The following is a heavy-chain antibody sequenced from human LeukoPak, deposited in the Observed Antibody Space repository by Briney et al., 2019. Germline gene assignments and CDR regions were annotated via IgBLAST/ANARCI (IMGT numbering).Heavy chain of an antibody. CDR3: ARTDSWYSSGWYWFDP. CDR1: GYSFTSYW. CDR2: IYPGDSDT. Sequence: GESLKISCKGSGYSFTSYWIGWVRQMPGKGLEWMGIIYPGDSDTRYSPSFQGQVTISADKSISTAYLQWSSLKASDTAMYYCARTDSWYSSGWYWFDPWGHGTLVTVSS. J-gene: IGHJ5*02. D-gene: IGHD6-19*01. V-gene: IGHV5-51*01.